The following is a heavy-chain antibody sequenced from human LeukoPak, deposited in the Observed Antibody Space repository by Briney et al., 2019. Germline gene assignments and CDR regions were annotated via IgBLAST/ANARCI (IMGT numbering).Heavy chain of an antibody. CDR3: ARRGYSGYSVDY. V-gene: IGHV4-39*01. J-gene: IGHJ4*02. Sequence: SETLSLTCTVSGGSISSSSYYWGWIRQPPGKGLEWIGRIYYSWSTYYNPSLKSRVTISVDTSKNQFSLKLSSVTAADTAVYYCARRGYSGYSVDYWGQGTLVTVSS. D-gene: IGHD5-12*01. CDR2: IYYSWST. CDR1: GGSISSSSYY.